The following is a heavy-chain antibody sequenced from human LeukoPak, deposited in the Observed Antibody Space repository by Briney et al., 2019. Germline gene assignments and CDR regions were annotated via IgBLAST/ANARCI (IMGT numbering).Heavy chain of an antibody. CDR2: IYTSGST. V-gene: IGHV4-4*07. Sequence: KASETLSLTCTVSGGSISSYYRSWIRQPAGKGLEWIGRIYTSGSTNYNPSLKSRVTMSVDTSKNQFSLRLSSVTAADTAVYYCARELLSAASWFDPWGQGTLVTVSS. CDR3: ARELLSAASWFDP. CDR1: GGSISSYY. J-gene: IGHJ5*02. D-gene: IGHD1-26*01.